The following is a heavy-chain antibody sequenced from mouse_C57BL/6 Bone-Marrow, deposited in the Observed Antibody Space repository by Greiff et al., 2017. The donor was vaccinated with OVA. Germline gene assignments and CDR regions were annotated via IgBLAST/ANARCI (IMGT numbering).Heavy chain of an antibody. CDR1: GYTFTSYW. CDR3: ARRSTTVVAKGYFDV. CDR2: IHPNSGST. Sequence: VQLQQPGAELVKPGASVKLSCKASGYTFTSYWMHWVKQRPGQGLEWIGLIHPNSGSTNYNEKYKSKATLTVDKSSSTAYMQLSSLTSEDSAVYYCARRSTTVVAKGYFDVWGTGTTVTVSS. J-gene: IGHJ1*03. V-gene: IGHV1-64*01. D-gene: IGHD1-1*01.